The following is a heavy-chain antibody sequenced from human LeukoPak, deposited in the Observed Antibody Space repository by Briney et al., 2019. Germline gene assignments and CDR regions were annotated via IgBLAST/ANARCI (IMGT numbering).Heavy chain of an antibody. CDR2: IYYTGST. J-gene: IGHJ5*02. D-gene: IGHD3-3*01. CDR1: GGSITNYY. Sequence: SETLSLTCGVSGGSITNYYWNWIRQAPGEGLEWLGYIYYTGSTTYNPSVKSRITISLDTSKKQISLKLRSVTAADTAVYYWARGLNVRWLLSWFDPWGQGTLVTVSS. V-gene: IGHV4-59*01. CDR3: ARGLNVRWLLSWFDP.